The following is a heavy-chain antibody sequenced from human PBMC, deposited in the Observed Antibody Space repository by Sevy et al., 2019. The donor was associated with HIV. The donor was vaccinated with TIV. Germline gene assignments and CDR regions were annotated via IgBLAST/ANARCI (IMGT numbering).Heavy chain of an antibody. Sequence: SETLSLTCTVSGGSISSSSYYWGWIRQPPGKGMEWIGSIYYSGRTYYNPSLKSRVTISVDTSKNQFSLRLSSVTAADTAVYYCARLVAATDAFDIWRQGTMVTVSS. CDR1: GGSISSSSYY. D-gene: IGHD6-19*01. CDR3: ARLVAATDAFDI. CDR2: IYYSGRT. V-gene: IGHV4-39*01. J-gene: IGHJ3*02.